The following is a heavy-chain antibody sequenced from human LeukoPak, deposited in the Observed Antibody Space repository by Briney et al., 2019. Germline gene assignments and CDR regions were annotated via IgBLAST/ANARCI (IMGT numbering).Heavy chain of an antibody. J-gene: IGHJ4*02. CDR3: AKRGRGYSYGYFGYYFDY. V-gene: IGHV3-23*01. D-gene: IGHD5-18*01. CDR2: ISGSGGST. CDR1: GFTFSSYA. Sequence: GGSPRLSCAASGFTFSSYAMSWVRQAPGKGLEWVSAISGSGGSTYYADSVKGRFTISRDNSENTLYLQMNSLRAEDTAVYYCAKRGRGYSYGYFGYYFDYWGQGTLVTVSS.